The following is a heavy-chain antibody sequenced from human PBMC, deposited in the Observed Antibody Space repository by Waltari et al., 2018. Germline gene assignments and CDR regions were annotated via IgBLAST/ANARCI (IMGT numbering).Heavy chain of an antibody. CDR1: GFTFDDYG. CDR2: INWNGGST. J-gene: IGHJ3*02. CDR3: ATGLRFLEDAFDI. V-gene: IGHV3-20*04. D-gene: IGHD3-3*01. Sequence: EVQLVESGGGVVRPGGSLGLSCAACGFTFDDYGMGWVGEATGKGLEWVSGINWNGGSTGYADSVKGRFTISRDNAKNSLYLQMNSLRAEDTALYYCATGLRFLEDAFDIWGQGTMVTVSS.